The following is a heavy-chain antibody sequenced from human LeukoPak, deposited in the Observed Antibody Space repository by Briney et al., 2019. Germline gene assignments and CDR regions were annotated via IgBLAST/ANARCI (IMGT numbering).Heavy chain of an antibody. D-gene: IGHD6-19*01. J-gene: IGHJ4*02. CDR2: ISSNGGST. V-gene: IGHV3-64*01. CDR1: GFTFSSYG. CDR3: VREYSSGWSASYYFDY. Sequence: GGSLRLSCAASGFTFSSYGMHWVRQAPGKGLEYVSAISSNGGSTYYANSVKGRFTISRDNSKNTLYLQMGSLRAEDMAVYYCVREYSSGWSASYYFDYWGQGTLVTVSS.